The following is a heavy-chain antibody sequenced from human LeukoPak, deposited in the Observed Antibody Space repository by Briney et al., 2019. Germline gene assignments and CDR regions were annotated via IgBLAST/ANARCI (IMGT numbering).Heavy chain of an antibody. D-gene: IGHD2-2*01. V-gene: IGHV3-30*02. CDR3: AKDVPTAYFDY. J-gene: IGHJ4*02. CDR1: GFTFNTYW. CDR2: VRYDETTK. Sequence: GGSLRLSCAASGFTFNTYWMSWVRQAPGRGLEWVAFVRYDETTKFYADSVKGRFTISRDNSKTTLYLQMNSLRAEDTAVYYCAKDVPTAYFDYWGQGTLVTVSS.